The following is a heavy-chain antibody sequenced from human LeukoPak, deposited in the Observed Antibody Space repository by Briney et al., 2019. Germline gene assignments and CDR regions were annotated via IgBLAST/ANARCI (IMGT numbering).Heavy chain of an antibody. J-gene: IGHJ4*02. CDR2: IYSGGRT. V-gene: IGHV3-66*02. D-gene: IGHD6-6*01. CDR3: AREGSFARPLDY. CDR1: GFTVSSNY. Sequence: QPGGSLRLSCAASGFTVSSNYMGWVRQAPGKGLEWVSVIYSGGRTYYADSVKGRFTISRDNSKNTLYLQMNSLRAEDTAVYYCAREGSFARPLDYWGQGTLVTVSS.